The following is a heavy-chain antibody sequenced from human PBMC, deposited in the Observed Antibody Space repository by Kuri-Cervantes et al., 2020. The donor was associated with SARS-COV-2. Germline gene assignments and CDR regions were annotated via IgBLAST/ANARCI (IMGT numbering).Heavy chain of an antibody. CDR3: ARPGAVDTATFDY. J-gene: IGHJ4*02. D-gene: IGHD5-18*01. V-gene: IGHV5-51*01. Sequence: GESLKISCKGSGYNFTTYWILWVRQMPGKGLEWMGIIYPGDSHTRYSPSFQGQVTISADKSISTAYLQWSSLKASDTAMYYCARPGAVDTATFDYWGQGTLVTVSS. CDR1: GYNFTTYW. CDR2: IYPGDSHT.